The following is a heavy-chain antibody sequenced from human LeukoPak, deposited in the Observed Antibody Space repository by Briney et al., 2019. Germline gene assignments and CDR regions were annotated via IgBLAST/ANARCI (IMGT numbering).Heavy chain of an antibody. V-gene: IGHV1-3*01. CDR2: INAGNGNT. J-gene: IGHJ6*03. Sequence: ASVKVSCKASGYTFTSYAMHWVRQAPGQRLEWMGWINAGNGNTKYSQKFQGRVTMTTDTSTSTAYMELRSLRSDDTAVYYCARVPYYDFWSGYEHYYYMDVWGKGTTVTVSS. CDR3: ARVPYYDFWSGYEHYYYMDV. CDR1: GYTFTSYA. D-gene: IGHD3-3*01.